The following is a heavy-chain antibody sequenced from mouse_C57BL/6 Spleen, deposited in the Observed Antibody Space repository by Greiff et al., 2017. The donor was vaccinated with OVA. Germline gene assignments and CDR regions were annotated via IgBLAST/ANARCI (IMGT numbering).Heavy chain of an antibody. CDR3: AREGYGYDDYFDY. V-gene: IGHV3-6*01. D-gene: IGHD2-2*01. J-gene: IGHJ2*01. CDR2: ISYDGSN. Sequence: EVQLQQSGPGLVKPSQSLSLTCSVTGYSITSGYYWNWIRQFPGNKLEWMGYISYDGSNNYNPSLKNRISITRDTSKNQFFLKLNSVTTEDTATYYCAREGYGYDDYFDYWGQGTTLTVSS. CDR1: GYSITSGYY.